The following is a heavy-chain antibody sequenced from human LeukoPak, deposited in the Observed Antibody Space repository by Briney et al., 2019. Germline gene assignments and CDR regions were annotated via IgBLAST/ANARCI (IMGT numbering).Heavy chain of an antibody. D-gene: IGHD2-2*01. CDR2: ISSSSSYI. J-gene: IGHJ3*02. V-gene: IGHV3-21*01. CDR1: GFTFSSYS. CDR3: AEAHSSTSDI. Sequence: GGSLRLSCAASGFTFSSYSMNWVRQAPGKGLEWVSSISSSSSYIYYTDSVKSRFTISRDNAKNSLYLQMNSLRAEDTAVYYCAEAHSSTSDIWGQGTMVTVSS.